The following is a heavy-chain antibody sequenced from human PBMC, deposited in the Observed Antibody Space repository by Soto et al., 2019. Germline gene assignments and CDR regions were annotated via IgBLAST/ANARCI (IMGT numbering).Heavy chain of an antibody. J-gene: IGHJ6*02. CDR3: ARTIVMVLGATGSYYYYGMDA. D-gene: IGHD2-15*01. CDR1: GGTFRSYA. Sequence: QVQLVQSGAEVKKPGSSVKVSCKASGGTFRSYATSWVRQAPGQGLEWMGGIIPMFGTTNYAQKFQGRVTITADESTXXDXMXXSSLRSEDTAVYCCARTIVMVLGATGSYYYYGMDAWGQGTTVTVSS. V-gene: IGHV1-69*12. CDR2: IIPMFGTT.